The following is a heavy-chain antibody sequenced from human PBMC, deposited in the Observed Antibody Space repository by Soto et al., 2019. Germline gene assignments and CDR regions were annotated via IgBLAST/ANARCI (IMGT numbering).Heavy chain of an antibody. D-gene: IGHD2-8*01. V-gene: IGHV4-31*03. CDR1: GGSISSVNYY. CDR3: ARSAQWDAFDI. J-gene: IGHJ3*02. CDR2: ISYHGTT. Sequence: QVQLQESGPGLVKPSQTLSLTCTVSGGSISSVNYYWSWIRQHPGKGLEWIGYISYHGTTFYNPSLKSRIILSGDTSENHFSLKLSSVTAADTAVYYCARSAQWDAFDIWGQGTLFTVSS.